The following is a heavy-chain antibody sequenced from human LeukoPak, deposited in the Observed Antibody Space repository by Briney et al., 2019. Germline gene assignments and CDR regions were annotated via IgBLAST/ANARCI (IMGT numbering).Heavy chain of an antibody. Sequence: GGSLRLSCAASGFTFSDYYMSWIRQAPGKGLEWVSYISSSGSTIYYADSVKGRFTISRDNAKNSLFLQMNSLRAEDTAMYYCARDLGYGYYPDAFDIWGQGTMVTVS. D-gene: IGHD4-17*01. CDR1: GFTFSDYY. CDR2: ISSSGSTI. J-gene: IGHJ3*02. V-gene: IGHV3-11*01. CDR3: ARDLGYGYYPDAFDI.